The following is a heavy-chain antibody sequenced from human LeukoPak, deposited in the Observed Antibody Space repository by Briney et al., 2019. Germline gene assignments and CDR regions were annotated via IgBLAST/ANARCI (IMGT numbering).Heavy chain of an antibody. CDR1: GFTVSSNY. D-gene: IGHD3-10*01. CDR3: ARGHGSGSYSVDY. CDR2: IYSGGST. V-gene: IGHV3-53*01. J-gene: IGHJ4*02. Sequence: PGGSLRLSCAASGFTVSSNYMSWVRQAPGKGLEWVSVIYSGGSTYYADSVKGRFTISRDNSKNTLYLQMNSLRAEDTAVYYCARGHGSGSYSVDYWGQGTLVTVSS.